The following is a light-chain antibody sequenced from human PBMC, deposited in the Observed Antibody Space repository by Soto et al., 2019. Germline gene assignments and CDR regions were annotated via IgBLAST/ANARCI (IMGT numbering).Light chain of an antibody. Sequence: QSELTQPASVSGSPGQSITISCTGTSSDVGGYNYVSWYQQHPGKAPKLMIYEVNNRPSGVSNRFSGSKSGNTASLTISGLQAEDEADYYCNSYTSSSTYVFGTGTKVTVL. CDR1: SSDVGGYNY. CDR3: NSYTSSSTYV. V-gene: IGLV2-14*01. J-gene: IGLJ1*01. CDR2: EVN.